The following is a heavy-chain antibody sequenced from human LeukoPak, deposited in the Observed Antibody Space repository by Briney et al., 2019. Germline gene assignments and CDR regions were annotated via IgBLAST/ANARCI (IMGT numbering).Heavy chain of an antibody. CDR1: GFTFSHYS. CDR2: ISSDGNKI. D-gene: IGHD3-9*01. V-gene: IGHV3-30*04. CDR3: GREGHYDILTGYSPVEYYYYFMDV. Sequence: GGSLRLSCAASGFTFSHYSIHWVRQAPGKGLEWVGVISSDGNKIHHADSVKGRFSISRDNSRDTLYLQMSSLRPENTAVYYCGREGHYDILTGYSPVEYYYYFMDVWGKGTTVTVSS. J-gene: IGHJ6*03.